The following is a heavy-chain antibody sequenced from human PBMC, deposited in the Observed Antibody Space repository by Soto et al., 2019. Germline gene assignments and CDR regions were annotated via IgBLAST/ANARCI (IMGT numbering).Heavy chain of an antibody. D-gene: IGHD6-19*01. CDR3: ARDVTSHGPRGYSSAWYGWFDP. J-gene: IGHJ5*02. CDR2: ASARNTNT. CDR1: GFTFSSHV. Sequence: EVQLLESGGGLVQPGGSLRLSCAASGFTFSSHVMSWVRQAPGKGLEWVSAASARNTNTYSADSVRGRFTISRDNSKSTVYLQLDSLRVEDTAVYHCARDVTSHGPRGYSSAWYGWFDPWGQVTLVVVSS. V-gene: IGHV3-23*01.